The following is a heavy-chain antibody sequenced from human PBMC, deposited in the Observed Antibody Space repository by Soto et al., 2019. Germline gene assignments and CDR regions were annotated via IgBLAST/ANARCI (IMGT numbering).Heavy chain of an antibody. Sequence: QVQLVESGGGVVKTSGSLRIACAASGFTFSYYYMSWVRQAPGKGLEWVSYISSSGNTIYYAASVKGRFTISRDNDKNSVYLQMNSLRAEDTALYFCAKLSSENYYDPVFSWGQGTLVNVSA. CDR3: AKLSSENYYDPVFS. CDR2: ISSSGNTI. D-gene: IGHD3-22*01. CDR1: GFTFSYYY. V-gene: IGHV3-11*01. J-gene: IGHJ5*02.